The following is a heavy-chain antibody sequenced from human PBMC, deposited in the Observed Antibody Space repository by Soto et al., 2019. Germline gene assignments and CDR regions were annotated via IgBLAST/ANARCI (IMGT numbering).Heavy chain of an antibody. J-gene: IGHJ6*02. V-gene: IGHV5-10-1*01. Sequence: GESLKISCKGSGYSFTSYWISWVRQMPGKGLEWMGRIDPSDSYTNYSPSFQGHVTISADKSISTAYLQWSSLKASDTAMYYCARRGQLVPGETDYGMDVWGQGTTVTVS. CDR1: GYSFTSYW. CDR3: ARRGQLVPGETDYGMDV. CDR2: IDPSDSYT. D-gene: IGHD6-6*01.